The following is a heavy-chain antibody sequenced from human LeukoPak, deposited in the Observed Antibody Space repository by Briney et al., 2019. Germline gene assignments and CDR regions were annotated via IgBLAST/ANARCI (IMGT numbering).Heavy chain of an antibody. CDR2: IRYDGSNK. CDR3: AKDPQYSSGWYKI. J-gene: IGHJ3*02. Sequence: GGSLRLSCAASGFTFSNYDMHCVRQAPGKVLEWVAFIRYDGSNKYYADSVKGRFSISRDNSKNTLYLQMNSLRAEDTAVYYCAKDPQYSSGWYKIWGQGTMVTVSS. V-gene: IGHV3-30*02. D-gene: IGHD6-19*01. CDR1: GFTFSNYD.